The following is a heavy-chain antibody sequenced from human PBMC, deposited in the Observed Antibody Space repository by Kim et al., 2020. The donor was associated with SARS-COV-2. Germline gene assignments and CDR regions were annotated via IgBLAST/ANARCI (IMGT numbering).Heavy chain of an antibody. V-gene: IGHV4-59*01. J-gene: IGHJ4*02. Sequence: PSLKSRVTISVDTSKNQFSLKVSSVTAADTAVYYCARSNFYDSNGYYYDYWGQGTLVTVSS. CDR3: ARSNFYDSNGYYYDY. D-gene: IGHD3-22*01.